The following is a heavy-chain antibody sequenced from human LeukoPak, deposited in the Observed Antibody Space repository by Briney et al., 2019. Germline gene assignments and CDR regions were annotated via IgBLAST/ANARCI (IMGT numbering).Heavy chain of an antibody. Sequence: SETLSLTCTVSGGSISSSSYYWGWIRQPPGKGLEWIGSIYYSGSTYYNPSLKSRVTISVDTSKNQFSLKLSSVTAADTAVYYCARIGYSYQSDYWGQGTLVTVPS. CDR2: IYYSGST. CDR1: GGSISSSSYY. CDR3: ARIGYSYQSDY. V-gene: IGHV4-39*01. D-gene: IGHD5-18*01. J-gene: IGHJ4*02.